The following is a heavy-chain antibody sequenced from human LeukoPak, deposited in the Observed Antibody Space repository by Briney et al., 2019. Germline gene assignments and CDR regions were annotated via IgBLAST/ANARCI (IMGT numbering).Heavy chain of an antibody. CDR1: GFTVSSNY. V-gene: IGHV3-53*01. D-gene: IGHD2-15*01. CDR2: IYSGGST. CDR3: ARTEGYCSGGSCYARYFDY. J-gene: IGHJ4*02. Sequence: GGSLRLSCSASGFTVSSNYMSWVRQAPGKGLEWVSVIYSGGSTYYADSVKGRFTISRDNSKNTLYLQMNSLRAEDTAVYYCARTEGYCSGGSCYARYFDYWGQGTLVTVSS.